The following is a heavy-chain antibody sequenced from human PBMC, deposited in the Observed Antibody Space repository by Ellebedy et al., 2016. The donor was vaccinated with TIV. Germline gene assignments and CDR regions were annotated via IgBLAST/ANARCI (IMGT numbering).Heavy chain of an antibody. J-gene: IGHJ4*02. CDR2: ISSSGSTI. D-gene: IGHD3-22*01. CDR1: GFTFSSYE. V-gene: IGHV3-48*03. Sequence: PGGSLRLSCAASGFTFSSYEMNWVRQALGKGLEWVSYISSSGSTIYYADSVKGRFTISRDNAKNSLYLQMNSLRDEDTAVYYCVRDHNDERRDYYIDFDYWGQGTLVTVSS. CDR3: VRDHNDERRDYYIDFDY.